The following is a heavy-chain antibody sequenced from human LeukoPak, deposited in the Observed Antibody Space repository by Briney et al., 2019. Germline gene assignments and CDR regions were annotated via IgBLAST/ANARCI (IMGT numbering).Heavy chain of an antibody. J-gene: IGHJ4*02. D-gene: IGHD3-16*02. CDR1: GYTFTSYY. Sequence: ASVKVSCKASGYTFTSYYMHWVRQAPGQGLEWMGIINPSGGSTSYAQKFQGRVTMTRDTSTSTVYMELSSLRSEDTAVYYCARGPNYDYVWGSYRYNSNFDYWGQGTLVTVSS. CDR3: ARGPNYDYVWGSYRYNSNFDY. CDR2: INPSGGST. V-gene: IGHV1-46*01.